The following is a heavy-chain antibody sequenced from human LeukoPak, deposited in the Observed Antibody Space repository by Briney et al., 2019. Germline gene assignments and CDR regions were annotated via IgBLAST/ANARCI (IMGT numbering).Heavy chain of an antibody. D-gene: IGHD4-17*01. Sequence: GASVKVSCKASGYTFTSYGISWVRQAPGQGLEWMGWISAYNGNTNYAQKLQGRVTMTTDTSTSTAYMELRSLRSDDTAVYYCARADYGDYTDYFEYWGQGTLVTVSS. J-gene: IGHJ4*02. CDR1: GYTFTSYG. CDR2: ISAYNGNT. CDR3: ARADYGDYTDYFEY. V-gene: IGHV1-18*01.